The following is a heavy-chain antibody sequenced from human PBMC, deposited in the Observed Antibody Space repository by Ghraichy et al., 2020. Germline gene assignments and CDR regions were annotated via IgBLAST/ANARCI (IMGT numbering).Heavy chain of an antibody. CDR1: GFTFSSYA. D-gene: IGHD1-26*01. CDR3: AREGGGSPTHFDH. CDR2: ISYDGSNK. Sequence: GGSLRLSCAASGFTFSSYAMHWVRQAPGKGLEWVAVISYDGSNKYYADSVKGRFTISRDNSKNTLYLQMNSLRAEDTAVYYCAREGGGSPTHFDHWGQGTLVTVSS. J-gene: IGHJ4*02. V-gene: IGHV3-30-3*01.